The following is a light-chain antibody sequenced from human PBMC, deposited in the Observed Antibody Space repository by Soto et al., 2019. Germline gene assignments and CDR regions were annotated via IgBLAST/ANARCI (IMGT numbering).Light chain of an antibody. V-gene: IGKV3D-15*01. Sequence: EILMTQSPATLSVSPGERATLSCRASQSLNRNLAWYQQKPGQAPRLIIYGASTRASGIPARFSVSGSGTEFTLTISSLQSEDFALSYCQHYNDWTPAFTFGPGTKVDL. CDR2: GAS. CDR3: QHYNDWTPAFT. J-gene: IGKJ3*01. CDR1: QSLNRN.